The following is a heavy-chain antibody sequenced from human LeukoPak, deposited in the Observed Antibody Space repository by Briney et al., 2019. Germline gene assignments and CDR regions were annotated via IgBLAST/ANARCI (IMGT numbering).Heavy chain of an antibody. V-gene: IGHV4-39*07. CDR2: INHSGST. Sequence: PSETLSLTCTVSGGSISSSSYYWGWIRQPPGKGLEWIGEINHSGSTNYNPSLKSRVTISVDTSKNQFSLKLSSVTAADTAVYYCARDRRRREYFDYWGQGTLVTVSS. D-gene: IGHD1-26*01. J-gene: IGHJ4*02. CDR3: ARDRRRREYFDY. CDR1: GGSISSSSYY.